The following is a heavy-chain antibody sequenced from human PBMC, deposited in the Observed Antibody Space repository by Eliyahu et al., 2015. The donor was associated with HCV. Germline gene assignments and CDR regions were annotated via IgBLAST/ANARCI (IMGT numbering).Heavy chain of an antibody. V-gene: IGHV3-74*01. J-gene: IGHJ6*03. CDR2: INSDXSTT. Sequence: EVQLVESGGGLVQPGGSLRLSCXASGFTXSSYWMPXVRQAPGKGLVWVSRINSDXSTTSYADSVKGRFTNSRDNAKNTLYLQMNSLRAEDTAVYFCAREWSYYMDVWGKGTTVTVSS. CDR3: AREWSYYMDV. CDR1: GFTXSSYW. D-gene: IGHD2-15*01.